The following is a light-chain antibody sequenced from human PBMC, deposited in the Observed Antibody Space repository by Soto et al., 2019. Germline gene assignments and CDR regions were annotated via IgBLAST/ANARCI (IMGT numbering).Light chain of an antibody. CDR3: MQGTHWPLT. V-gene: IGKV2-30*01. J-gene: IGKJ1*01. CDR1: QSLVYSDGNTY. CDR2: KVS. Sequence: DVVMTQSPLSLPVTLGQPASISCRSSQSLVYSDGNTYLSWFQQRPGQSPRRLIYKVSNRDSGVPDRFSGSGSGTDFTLKISRVEAEDVGVYYCMQGTHWPLTFGQGTK.